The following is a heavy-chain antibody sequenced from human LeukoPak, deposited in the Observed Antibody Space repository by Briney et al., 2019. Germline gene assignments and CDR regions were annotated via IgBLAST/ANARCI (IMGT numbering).Heavy chain of an antibody. CDR1: GYTFTGYY. V-gene: IGHV1-2*02. D-gene: IGHD1-7*01. Sequence: GASVKVSCKASGYTFTGYYMHWVRQAPGQGLEWMGWINPNSGGANCAQKFQGRVTMTRDTSISTAYMELSRLRSDDTAVYYCARAKGANWNYVPGFDYWGQGTLVTVSS. CDR2: INPNSGGA. CDR3: ARAKGANWNYVPGFDY. J-gene: IGHJ4*02.